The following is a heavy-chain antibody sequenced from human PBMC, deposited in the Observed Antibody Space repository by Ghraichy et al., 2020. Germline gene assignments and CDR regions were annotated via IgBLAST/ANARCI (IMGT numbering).Heavy chain of an antibody. V-gene: IGHV3-7*01. Sequence: LSLTCAASGFTFTTYDMNWVRQAPGKGLEWVANIKQDGTEKYYVDSVKGRFTIARDNTKNSVYLQMNSLRAEDTALYFCARVPYYDSSGDYWGRGTLVTVSS. D-gene: IGHD3-22*01. J-gene: IGHJ4*02. CDR1: GFTFTTYD. CDR2: IKQDGTEK. CDR3: ARVPYYDSSGDY.